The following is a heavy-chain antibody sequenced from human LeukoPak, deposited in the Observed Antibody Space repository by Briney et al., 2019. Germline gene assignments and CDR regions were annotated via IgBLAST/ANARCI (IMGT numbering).Heavy chain of an antibody. CDR3: AKRMTTVTNFDY. V-gene: IGHV3-23*01. D-gene: IGHD4-17*01. CDR2: ISGSGGGP. CDR1: GFTFSSCA. J-gene: IGHJ4*02. Sequence: GGSLRLSCAASGFTFSSCAMSWVRQAPGKGLEWVSGISGSGGGPIYADSVKGRFTISRDNSKNTLYLQMNSLRAEDTAPYYCAKRMTTVTNFDYRGQGTLVTVSS.